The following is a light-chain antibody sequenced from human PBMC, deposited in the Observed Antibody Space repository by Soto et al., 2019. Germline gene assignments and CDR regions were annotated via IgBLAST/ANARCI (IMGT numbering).Light chain of an antibody. CDR3: QQSYTTPGYT. CDR2: AES. J-gene: IGKJ2*01. Sequence: IQMTQSPSSLSASVGDRVTITCRASQNIIFYLNWYQQKPGQAPRLQIYAESNLQSGVPSRFSGSGSGTVFTLTIIRVQPEDFATYVCQQSYTTPGYTFGQGTKLQI. CDR1: QNIIFY. V-gene: IGKV1-39*01.